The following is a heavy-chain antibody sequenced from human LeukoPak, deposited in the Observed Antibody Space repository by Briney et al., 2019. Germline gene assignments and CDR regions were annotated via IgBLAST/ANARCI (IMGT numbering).Heavy chain of an antibody. D-gene: IGHD6-6*01. Sequence: GGSLRLSCAASGFTFSSYGMHWVRQAPSKGLEWVAVIWYDGSNKYYADSVKGRFTISRDNSKNTLYLQMNSLRAEDTAVYYCAREGIAARRDAFDIWGQGTMVTGSS. CDR3: AREGIAARRDAFDI. J-gene: IGHJ3*02. CDR1: GFTFSSYG. CDR2: IWYDGSNK. V-gene: IGHV3-33*01.